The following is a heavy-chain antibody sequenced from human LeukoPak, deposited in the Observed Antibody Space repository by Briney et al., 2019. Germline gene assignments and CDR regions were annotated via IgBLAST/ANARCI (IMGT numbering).Heavy chain of an antibody. CDR1: GGSFSGYY. V-gene: IGHV4-34*01. J-gene: IGHJ6*02. D-gene: IGHD3-10*01. Sequence: PSETLSLTCAVYGGSFSGYYWSWIRQPPGKGLEWIGEINHSGSTNYNPSLKSRVTISVDTSKNQFSLKLSSVTAADTAVYYCASFRHGMDVWGRGTTVTVSS. CDR3: ASFRHGMDV. CDR2: INHSGST.